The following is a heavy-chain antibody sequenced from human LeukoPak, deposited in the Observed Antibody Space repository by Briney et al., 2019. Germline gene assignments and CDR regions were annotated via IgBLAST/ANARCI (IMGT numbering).Heavy chain of an antibody. CDR2: IYYGGST. V-gene: IGHV4-31*03. CDR1: GGSISSGGYY. CDR3: ASANRGYYYDSSGYS. D-gene: IGHD3-22*01. Sequence: SETLSLTCTVSGGSISSGGYYWSWIRQHPGKGLEWIGYIYYGGSTYYNPSLKSRVTISVDTSKNQFSLKLSSVTAADTAVYYCASANRGYYYDSSGYSWGQGTLVTVSS. J-gene: IGHJ5*02.